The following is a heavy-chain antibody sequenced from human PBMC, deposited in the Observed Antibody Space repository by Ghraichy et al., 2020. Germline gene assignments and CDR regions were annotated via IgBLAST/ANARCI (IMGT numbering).Heavy chain of an antibody. V-gene: IGHV1-2*02. CDR3: ARGRNLRFLEWLLPDY. J-gene: IGHJ4*02. CDR2: INPNSGGT. CDR1: GYTFTGYY. Sequence: ASVKVSCKASGYTFTGYYMHWVRQAPGQGLEWMGWINPNSGGTNYAQKFQGRVTMTRDTSISTAYMELSRLRSDDTAVYYCARGRNLRFLEWLLPDYWGQGTLVTVSS. D-gene: IGHD3-3*01.